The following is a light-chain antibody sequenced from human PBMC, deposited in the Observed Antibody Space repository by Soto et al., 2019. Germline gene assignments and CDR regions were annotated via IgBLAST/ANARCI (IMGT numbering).Light chain of an antibody. CDR1: QTISSW. V-gene: IGKV1-5*03. CDR3: QHYNSYSEA. J-gene: IGKJ1*01. Sequence: DIQMTQSPSTLSGSVGDRVTITCRASQTISSWLARYQQKPGKAPKLLIYKASTLKSGVPSRFSGSGSGTEFTLTISSLQPDDFATSYCQHYNSYSEAFGQRTKVDLK. CDR2: KAS.